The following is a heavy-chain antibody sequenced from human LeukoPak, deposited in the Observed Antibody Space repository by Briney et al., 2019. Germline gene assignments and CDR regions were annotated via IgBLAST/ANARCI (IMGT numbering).Heavy chain of an antibody. Sequence: SETLSLTCTVSGGSISSGGYYWSWIRQPPGKGLEWIGEINPSGSTNYNPSLKSRVTISVDTSKNQFSLKLSSVTAADTAVYYCARGSTESYSSWLYYYYGMDVWGQGTTVTVSS. D-gene: IGHD6-13*01. V-gene: IGHV4-39*07. J-gene: IGHJ6*02. CDR1: GGSISSGGYY. CDR3: ARGSTESYSSWLYYYYGMDV. CDR2: INPSGST.